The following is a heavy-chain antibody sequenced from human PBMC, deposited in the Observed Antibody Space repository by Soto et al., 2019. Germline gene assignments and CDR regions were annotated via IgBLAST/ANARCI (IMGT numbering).Heavy chain of an antibody. CDR3: ARFGPGGFWSGYHDAFDI. D-gene: IGHD3-3*01. V-gene: IGHV4-59*01. CDR1: GGSISSYY. J-gene: IGHJ3*02. Sequence: QVQLQESGPGLVKPSETLSLTCTVSGGSISSYYWSWIRQPPGKGLEWIGYIYCSGSTNYNPSLTTRVTISVDTSKNPFALKLSSVTAADTAVYYCARFGPGGFWSGYHDAFDIWGQGTMVIVSS. CDR2: IYCSGST.